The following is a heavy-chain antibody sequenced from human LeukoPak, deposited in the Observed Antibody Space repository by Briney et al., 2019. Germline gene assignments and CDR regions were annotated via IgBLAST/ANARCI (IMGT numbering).Heavy chain of an antibody. Sequence: PSETLSVTCMVSVGSISSYYWSWLRQPPGKGLEWIGYIYYSGSTNYNPSLKSRVTISVDTSKNQFSLKLSSATAADTAVYFCARAVAGGDYGAQYFQHWGQGTLVTVSS. V-gene: IGHV4-59*08. CDR2: IYYSGST. CDR3: ARAVAGGDYGAQYFQH. CDR1: VGSISSYY. J-gene: IGHJ1*01. D-gene: IGHD2-21*02.